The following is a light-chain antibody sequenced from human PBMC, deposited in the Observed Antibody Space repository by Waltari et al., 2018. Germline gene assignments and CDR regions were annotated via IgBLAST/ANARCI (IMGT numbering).Light chain of an antibody. CDR2: WAS. CDR1: QSILSSSNNRNF. Sequence: DIVMTQSPNSRAVSLGERATISCKSSQSILSSSNNRNFLSWYQQKPGQPPHLLIYWASTRESGVPDLFSGSGSGTDFTLTISSLQAEDVAVYYCQQYYSDKTFGQGTKVEIK. V-gene: IGKV4-1*01. CDR3: QQYYSDKT. J-gene: IGKJ1*01.